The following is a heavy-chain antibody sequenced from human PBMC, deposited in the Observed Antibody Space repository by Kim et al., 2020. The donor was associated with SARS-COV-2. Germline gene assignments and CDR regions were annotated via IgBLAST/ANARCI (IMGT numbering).Heavy chain of an antibody. J-gene: IGHJ4*02. D-gene: IGHD3-22*01. CDR1: GFSLSTSGMC. CDR3: ARISKRGYYNSGGDRYLDC. Sequence: SGPTLVNPTQTLTLTCTFSGFSLSTSGMCVSWIRQPPGKALEWLALNDWDDDKYYSTYLKTRLTISKDTSQNQVVLTMTNMDPVETATYYCARISKRGYYNSGGDRYLDCWGEEALVTVSS. V-gene: IGHV2-70*01. CDR2: NDWDDDK.